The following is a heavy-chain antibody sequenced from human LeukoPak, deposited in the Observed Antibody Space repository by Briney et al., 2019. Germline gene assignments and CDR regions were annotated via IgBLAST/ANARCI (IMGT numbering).Heavy chain of an antibody. D-gene: IGHD1-26*01. V-gene: IGHV3-48*03. J-gene: IGHJ3*02. Sequence: GGSLRLSCPASGFTFRSYEMSWVRQAPGKGLEWIAYIRSSGSNMYYADSVRGRFSISRDNAKDSLYLQMYSLRAEDTAIYYCARDGLSGDQAFDAFDIWGQGTMVTVSS. CDR1: GFTFRSYE. CDR2: IRSSGSNM. CDR3: ARDGLSGDQAFDAFDI.